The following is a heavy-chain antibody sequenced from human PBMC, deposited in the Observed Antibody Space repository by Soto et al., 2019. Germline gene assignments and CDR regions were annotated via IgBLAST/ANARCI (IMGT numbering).Heavy chain of an antibody. CDR2: ISYDGSNK. J-gene: IGHJ4*02. V-gene: IGHV3-30-3*01. Sequence: PGGSLRLSCAASGFTFSSYAMHWVRQAPGKGLEWVAVISYDGSNKYYADSVKGRFTISRDNSKNTLYLQMNSLRAEGTAVYYCARDSGVVVARYYFDYWGQGTLVTVSS. CDR1: GFTFSSYA. D-gene: IGHD2-21*01. CDR3: ARDSGVVVARYYFDY.